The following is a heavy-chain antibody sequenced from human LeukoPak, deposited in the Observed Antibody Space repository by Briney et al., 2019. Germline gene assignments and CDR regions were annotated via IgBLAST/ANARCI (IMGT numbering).Heavy chain of an antibody. D-gene: IGHD6-13*01. CDR1: GXTFSSYA. V-gene: IGHV3-23*01. CDR2: ISGSGGST. Sequence: PGGSLRLSCAASGXTFSSYAMSWVRQAPGKGLEWVSAISGSGGSTYYADSVKGRFTISRDNSKNTLYLQMNSLRAEDTAVYYCAKDGVRIAASGLLDNWGQGTLVTVSS. CDR3: AKDGVRIAASGLLDN. J-gene: IGHJ4*02.